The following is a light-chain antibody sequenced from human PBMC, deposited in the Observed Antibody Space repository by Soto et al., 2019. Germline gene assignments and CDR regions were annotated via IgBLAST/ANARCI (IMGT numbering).Light chain of an antibody. CDR1: QSVSSSY. CDR3: QQSYSTLPIT. V-gene: IGKV3-20*01. Sequence: EIVLTQSPDTLSLSPGERATLSCMASQSVSSSYLAWYQQKPGQAPRLLIYGASSRATGIPDRFSGSGSGTDFTLTISRLEPEDFATYYCQQSYSTLPITFGQGTRLEIK. CDR2: GAS. J-gene: IGKJ5*01.